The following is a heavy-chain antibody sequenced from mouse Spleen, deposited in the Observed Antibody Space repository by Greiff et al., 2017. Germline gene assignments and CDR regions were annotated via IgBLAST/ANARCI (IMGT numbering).Heavy chain of an antibody. CDR1: GFSLTSYG. CDR2: IWSGGST. J-gene: IGHJ4*01. Sequence: QVQLKESGPGLVQPSQSLSITCTVSGFSLTSYGVHWVRQSPGKGLEWLGVIWSGGSTDYNAAFISRLSISKDNSKSQVFFKMNSLQADDTAIYYCARDYRYDRGYAMDYWGQGTSVTVSS. CDR3: ARDYRYDRGYAMDY. D-gene: IGHD2-14*01. V-gene: IGHV2-2*01.